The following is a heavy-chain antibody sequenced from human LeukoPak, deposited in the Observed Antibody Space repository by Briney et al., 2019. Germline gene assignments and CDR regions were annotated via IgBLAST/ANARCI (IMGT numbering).Heavy chain of an antibody. J-gene: IGHJ1*01. CDR3: ARAPSEIGGYYPEYFRH. V-gene: IGHV3-74*01. CDR2: IKSDGST. Sequence: GWSLRLYCAASGFTFSSYWMHWVRQAPGKGLVWVSRIKSDGSTNYADSVKGRFTISRDNAKNTVSLQMNSLRAEDTGVYYCARAPSEIGGYYPEYFRHWGQGTLVTVSS. CDR1: GFTFSSYW. D-gene: IGHD3-22*01.